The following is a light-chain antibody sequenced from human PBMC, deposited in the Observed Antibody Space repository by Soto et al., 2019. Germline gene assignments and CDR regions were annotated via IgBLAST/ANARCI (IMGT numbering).Light chain of an antibody. V-gene: IGKV1-6*01. CDR3: LQDDNYHCT. CDR2: AAS. Sequence: AIQMTQSPSSLSASVGDRVTITCRASQAIRNDLGWYQQKPGKAPKLLIYAASSLQSGVPSRFTGSGSGTNFALTISSLQPADYATYYWLQDDNYHCTFGQGTKVEIK. J-gene: IGKJ1*01. CDR1: QAIRND.